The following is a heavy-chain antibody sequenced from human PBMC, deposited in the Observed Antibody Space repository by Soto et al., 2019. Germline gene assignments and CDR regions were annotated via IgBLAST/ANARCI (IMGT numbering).Heavy chain of an antibody. V-gene: IGHV3-30*18. J-gene: IGHJ4*02. D-gene: IGHD2-15*01. CDR2: ISYDGSNK. CDR1: GFTFSSYG. CDR3: AKDQGCSGGSCYPWYFDY. Sequence: GGSLRLSCAASGFTFSSYGMHWVRQAPGKGLEWVAVISYDGSNKYYADSVKGRFTISRDNSKNTLYLQMNSLRAEDTAVYYCAKDQGCSGGSCYPWYFDYWGQGT.